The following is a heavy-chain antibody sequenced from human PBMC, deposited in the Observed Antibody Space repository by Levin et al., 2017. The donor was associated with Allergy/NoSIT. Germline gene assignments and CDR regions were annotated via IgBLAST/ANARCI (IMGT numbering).Heavy chain of an antibody. D-gene: IGHD3-16*02. J-gene: IGHJ4*02. CDR1: GFTFSSSW. CDR3: ARAGGSYRLDY. CDR2: IKQDGSEK. V-gene: IGHV3-7*01. Sequence: LSLPCAASGFTFSSSWMSWVRQAPGKGPEWVANIKQDGSEKYYVDSVKGRFTISRDNAKNSLYLEMNSLRAEDTAVYYCARAGGSYRLDYWGQGTLVTVSS.